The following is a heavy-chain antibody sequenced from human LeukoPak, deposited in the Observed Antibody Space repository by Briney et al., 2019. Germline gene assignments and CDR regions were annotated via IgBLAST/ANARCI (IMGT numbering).Heavy chain of an antibody. V-gene: IGHV4-39*01. Sequence: PSETLSLTCTVSGGSISSSSYYWGWIRQPPGTGLEWIGSIYYSGSTYYNPSLKSRVTISVDTSKNQFSLKLSSVTAADTAVYYCARQGYRILDYWGQGTLVTVSS. CDR3: ARQGYRILDY. D-gene: IGHD5-18*01. CDR1: GGSISSSSYY. CDR2: IYYSGST. J-gene: IGHJ4*02.